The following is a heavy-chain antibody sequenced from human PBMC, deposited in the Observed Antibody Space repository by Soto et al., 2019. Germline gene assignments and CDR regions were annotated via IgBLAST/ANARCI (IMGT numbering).Heavy chain of an antibody. V-gene: IGHV3-74*01. CDR1: GFTFSNYW. CDR2: TKSDGSGT. D-gene: IGHD3-10*01. J-gene: IGHJ6*04. Sequence: EVQLVESGGGLLQPGGSLTLSCTASGFTFSNYWMHWVRQAQGKGLVWVSRTKSDGSGTSYTDSVKGRFTISRDNADNTLYLQMSKLRAEDTAVYYCARGGFDYGPGIMYVWGKGTTVIVSS. CDR3: ARGGFDYGPGIMYV.